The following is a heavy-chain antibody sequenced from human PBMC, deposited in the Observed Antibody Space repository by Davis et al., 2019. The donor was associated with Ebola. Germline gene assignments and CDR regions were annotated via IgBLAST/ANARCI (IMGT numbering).Heavy chain of an antibody. CDR2: IISSGSTI. CDR1: GSNFSDYY. Sequence: GGSLRLSFAALGSNFSDYYMSWICQAPGKGLEWASYIISSGSTIYYADSVKGRFTISRDNAKNSLYLQLNSLRAEDTAVYYCARVSNKSGMDVLGQGTTVTVSS. D-gene: IGHD1/OR15-1a*01. CDR3: ARVSNKSGMDV. V-gene: IGHV3-11*01. J-gene: IGHJ6*02.